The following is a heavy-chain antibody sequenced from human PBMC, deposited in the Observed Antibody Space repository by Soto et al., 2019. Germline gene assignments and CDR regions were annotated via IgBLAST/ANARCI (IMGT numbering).Heavy chain of an antibody. D-gene: IGHD3-22*01. V-gene: IGHV3-23*01. CDR1: GFTFSSYA. Sequence: GGSLRLSCAASGFTFSSYAMSWVRQAPGKGLEWVSAISGSGGSTYYADSVKGRFTISRDNSKNTLYLQMNSLRAEDTAVYYCAKDDYDSSGSPGSSVDYWGQGTLVTVSS. CDR3: AKDDYDSSGSPGSSVDY. CDR2: ISGSGGST. J-gene: IGHJ4*02.